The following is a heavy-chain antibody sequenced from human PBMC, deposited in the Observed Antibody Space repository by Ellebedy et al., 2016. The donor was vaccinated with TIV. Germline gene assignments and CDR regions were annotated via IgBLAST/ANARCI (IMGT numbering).Heavy chain of an antibody. J-gene: IGHJ2*01. CDR1: GGSISSSSYY. CDR2: ISYSGNT. CDR3: ARHSMDRGVTLYFWYFDL. V-gene: IGHV4-39*01. D-gene: IGHD3-10*01. Sequence: MPGGSLRLSCTVSGGSISSSSYYWGWIRQPPGKGLEWIGSISYSGNTYFNSSLKSRFTMSVDTSKNQFSLKLSSVTAADTAVYYCARHSMDRGVTLYFWYFDLWGRGTLVTVSS.